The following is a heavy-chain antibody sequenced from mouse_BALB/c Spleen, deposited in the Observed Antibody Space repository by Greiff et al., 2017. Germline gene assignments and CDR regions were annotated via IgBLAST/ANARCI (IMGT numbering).Heavy chain of an antibody. CDR1: GFAFSSYD. CDR3: AGHLSNWDDYAMDY. J-gene: IGHJ4*01. CDR2: ISSGGGST. D-gene: IGHD4-1*01. V-gene: IGHV5-12-1*01. Sequence: EVKLVESGGGLVKPGGSLKLSCAASGFAFSSYDMSWVRQTPEKRLEWVAYISSGGGSTYYPDTVKGRFTISRDNAKNTLYLQMSSLKSEDTAMYYCAGHLSNWDDYAMDYWGQGTSVTVSS.